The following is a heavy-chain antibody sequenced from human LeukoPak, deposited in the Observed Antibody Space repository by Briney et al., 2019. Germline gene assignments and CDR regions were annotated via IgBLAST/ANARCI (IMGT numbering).Heavy chain of an antibody. CDR2: INSDGSST. CDR1: GFTFSSYW. J-gene: IGHJ4*02. Sequence: GGSLRLSCAASGFTFSSYWMHWVRQAPGKGLVWFSRINSDGSSTTYADSVKGRFTISGDNAKNTLYLQMNSLRVEDTAVYYCAREGRVSGYDFDCWGQGTLVTVSS. D-gene: IGHD5-12*01. CDR3: AREGRVSGYDFDC. V-gene: IGHV3-74*03.